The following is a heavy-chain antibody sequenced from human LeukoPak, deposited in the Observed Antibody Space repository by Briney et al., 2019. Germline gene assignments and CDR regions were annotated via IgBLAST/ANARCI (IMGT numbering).Heavy chain of an antibody. D-gene: IGHD5-12*01. J-gene: IGHJ4*02. Sequence: SVKVSCKASGFTFTSSAMQWVRQARGQRLEWIGWIVVGSGNTNYAQKFQERVTITRDMSTSTAYMELSSLRSEDTAVYYCALHRDTPLARVVEDYWGQGTLVTVSS. V-gene: IGHV1-58*02. CDR2: IVVGSGNT. CDR1: GFTFTSSA. CDR3: ALHRDTPLARVVEDY.